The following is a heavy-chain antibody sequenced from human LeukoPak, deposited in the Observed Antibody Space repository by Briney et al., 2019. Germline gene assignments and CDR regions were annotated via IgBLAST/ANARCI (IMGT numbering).Heavy chain of an antibody. Sequence: SVKVSCKASGGTFISYAISWVRQAPGQGLEWMGRIIPILGIANYAQKFQGRVTITADKSTSTAYMELSSLRSEDTAVYYCAISETYGDYGDNWFDPWGQGTLVTVSS. CDR3: AISETYGDYGDNWFDP. J-gene: IGHJ5*02. CDR2: IIPILGIA. CDR1: GGTFISYA. V-gene: IGHV1-69*04. D-gene: IGHD4-17*01.